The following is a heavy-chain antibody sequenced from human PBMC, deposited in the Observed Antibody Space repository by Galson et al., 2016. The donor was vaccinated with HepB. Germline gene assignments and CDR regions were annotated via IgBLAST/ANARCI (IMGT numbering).Heavy chain of an antibody. Sequence: SLRLSCAASGFTFRNYALSWVRRAPGKGLEWVSHIDGSTPNTHYADSVRGRFSIYRDNSRDTLYLQMDGLTAEDSAIYYCTTWLSHHFDYWGQGTRVTVSS. V-gene: IGHV3-23*01. J-gene: IGHJ4*02. CDR1: GFTFRNYA. CDR3: TTWLSHHFDY. D-gene: IGHD6-19*01. CDR2: IDGSTPNT.